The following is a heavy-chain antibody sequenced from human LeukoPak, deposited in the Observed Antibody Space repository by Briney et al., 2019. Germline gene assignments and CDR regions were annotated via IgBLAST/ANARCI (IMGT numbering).Heavy chain of an antibody. J-gene: IGHJ4*02. Sequence: GGSLRLSCAASGFTFSSYGMSWVRQAPGKGLEWVSAISGSGGSTYYADSVKGRLTISRDNSKNTLYLQMNTLRAEDTSVYYCAKDFSKRSGYFDYWGQGTLVTVSS. V-gene: IGHV3-23*01. CDR2: ISGSGGST. CDR1: GFTFSSYG. D-gene: IGHD2-15*01. CDR3: AKDFSKRSGYFDY.